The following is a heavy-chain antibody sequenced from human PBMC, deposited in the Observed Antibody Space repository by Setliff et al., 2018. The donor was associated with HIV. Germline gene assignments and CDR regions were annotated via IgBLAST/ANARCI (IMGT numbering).Heavy chain of an antibody. V-gene: IGHV4-4*02. CDR3: AKDRRVGATSLSAFDI. D-gene: IGHD1-26*01. CDR1: GGSISSSNW. J-gene: IGHJ3*02. Sequence: SETLSLTCVVSGGSISSSNWWSWVRQPPGKGLEWIGEISHRGSTNYNPSLRSRVTISVEESKNQFSLKLSSVTAADTAVYYCAKDRRVGATSLSAFDIWGQGTMVTVSS. CDR2: ISHRGST.